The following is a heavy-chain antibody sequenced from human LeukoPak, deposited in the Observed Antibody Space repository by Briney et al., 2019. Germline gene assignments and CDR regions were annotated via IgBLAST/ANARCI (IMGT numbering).Heavy chain of an antibody. Sequence: GASVKVSCKASGYTFTSYGISWVRQAPGQGLEWMGWTSAYNGNTNYAQKLQGRVTMTTDTSTSTAYMELRSLRSDDTAVYYCARDRRIAAAGTLSYWGQGTLVTVSS. CDR2: TSAYNGNT. D-gene: IGHD6-13*01. J-gene: IGHJ4*02. V-gene: IGHV1-18*01. CDR1: GYTFTSYG. CDR3: ARDRRIAAAGTLSY.